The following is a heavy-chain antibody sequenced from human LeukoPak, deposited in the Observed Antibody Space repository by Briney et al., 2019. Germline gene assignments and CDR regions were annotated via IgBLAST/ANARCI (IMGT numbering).Heavy chain of an antibody. CDR1: GFTFSSYG. J-gene: IGHJ5*02. D-gene: IGHD3-10*01. CDR2: ISYDGSNK. Sequence: PGRSLRLSCAASGFTFSSYGMHWVRQAPGKGLEWVAVISYDGSNKYYADSVRGRFTISRDNSKNTLYLQMNSLRSDDTAVYYCANTYALGNYYKGGFDPWGQGTLVTVSS. V-gene: IGHV3-30*18. CDR3: ANTYALGNYYKGGFDP.